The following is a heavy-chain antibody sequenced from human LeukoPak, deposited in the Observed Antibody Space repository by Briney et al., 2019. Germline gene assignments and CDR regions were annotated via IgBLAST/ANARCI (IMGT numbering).Heavy chain of an antibody. V-gene: IGHV3-74*01. D-gene: IGHD2-21*01. Sequence: PGRSLRLSCAASGFTFSSYWMHWVRQAPGKGLVWVSRINTDGRTPTYADSVKGRFTISRDNAKNTLYLQMNSLRAEDTAVYFCARDDSRGFAHWGQGTLVTVSS. CDR2: INTDGRTP. J-gene: IGHJ4*02. CDR1: GFTFSSYW. CDR3: ARDDSRGFAH.